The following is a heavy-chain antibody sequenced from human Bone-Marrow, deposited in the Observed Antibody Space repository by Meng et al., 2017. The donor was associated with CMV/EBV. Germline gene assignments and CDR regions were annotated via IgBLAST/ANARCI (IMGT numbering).Heavy chain of an antibody. V-gene: IGHV3-66*02. D-gene: IGHD6-13*01. CDR1: GFTATTKY. J-gene: IGHJ6*02. CDR3: AEAEQPADGLDV. CDR2: IYSGGTT. Sequence: GESLKISCAASGFTATTKYMTWVRQAPEKGLEWVSLIYSGGTTYYADSVKGRFNLSRDNSKNTVYLQMNSLRHEDTATYYCAEAEQPADGLDVWGQGTTVTVSS.